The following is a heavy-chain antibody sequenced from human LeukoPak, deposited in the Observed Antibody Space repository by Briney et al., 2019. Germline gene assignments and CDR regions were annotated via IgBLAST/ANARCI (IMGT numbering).Heavy chain of an antibody. V-gene: IGHV4-34*01. Sequence: SETLSLTCAVYGGSFIGYYWSWIRQPPGKGLEWIGEINHSGSTNYNPPLKSRVTISVDTSKNQFSLKLSSVTAADTAVYYCARRGRIAAAGYFDYWGQGTLVTVSS. CDR3: ARRGRIAAAGYFDY. J-gene: IGHJ4*02. D-gene: IGHD6-13*01. CDR2: INHSGST. CDR1: GGSFIGYY.